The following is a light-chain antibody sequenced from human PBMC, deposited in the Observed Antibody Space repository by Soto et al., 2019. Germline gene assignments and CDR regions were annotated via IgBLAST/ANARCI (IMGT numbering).Light chain of an antibody. CDR3: QQFRNWPWA. CDR2: AGA. Sequence: EILLTQSPGTLSVSPGDRVTLSCRASQSISINLAWYQHKPGQDPKLLMHAGATRATGIPARISGSGSGTEFTLTISSLQSEDFAVYYCQQFRNWPWAFGQGTKVDI. J-gene: IGKJ1*01. V-gene: IGKV3D-15*01. CDR1: QSISIN.